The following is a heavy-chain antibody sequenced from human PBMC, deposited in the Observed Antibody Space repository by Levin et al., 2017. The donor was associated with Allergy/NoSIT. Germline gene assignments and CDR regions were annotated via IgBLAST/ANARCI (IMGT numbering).Heavy chain of an antibody. D-gene: IGHD3-16*02. CDR3: ARGYYDYVWGSYRWGYYFDY. J-gene: IGHJ4*02. CDR1: GGSISSYY. V-gene: IGHV4-59*01. CDR2: IYYSGST. Sequence: SCTVSGGSISSYYWSWIRQPPGKGLEWIGYIYYSGSTNYNPSLKSRVTISVDTSKNQFSLKLSSVTAADTAVYYCARGYYDYVWGSYRWGYYFDYWGQGTLVTVSS.